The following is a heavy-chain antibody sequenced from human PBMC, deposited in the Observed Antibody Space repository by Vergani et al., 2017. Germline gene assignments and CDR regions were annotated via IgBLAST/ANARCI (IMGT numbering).Heavy chain of an antibody. V-gene: IGHV3-30*02. Sequence: QVQLVESGGGVVQPGGSLRLSCAASGFTFSSYSMHWVRQAPGKGLEWVAFIRYDGSNKYYADSVKGRFTISRDNSKNTLYLQMNSLRAEDTAVYYCAKDYYDSSGYWANFDYWGQGTLVTVSS. D-gene: IGHD3-22*01. J-gene: IGHJ4*02. CDR3: AKDYYDSSGYWANFDY. CDR2: IRYDGSNK. CDR1: GFTFSSYS.